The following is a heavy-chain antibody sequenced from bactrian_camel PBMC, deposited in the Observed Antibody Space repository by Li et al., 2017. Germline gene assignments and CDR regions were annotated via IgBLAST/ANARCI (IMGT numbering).Heavy chain of an antibody. CDR1: GFTFSMYP. Sequence: DVQLVESGGGLVQPGGSLRISCVGSGFTFSMYPMSWVRQAPEKGLEWVSAISSGGGTTIYADSVKGRFTISRDNAKNTVYLQMNSLKPEDTAVHYCVRDALWLARYYSTNDWAYWGQGTQVTVS. J-gene: IGHJ4*01. V-gene: IGHV3S40*01. CDR3: VRDALWLARYYSTNDWAY. D-gene: IGHD4*01. CDR2: ISSGGGTT.